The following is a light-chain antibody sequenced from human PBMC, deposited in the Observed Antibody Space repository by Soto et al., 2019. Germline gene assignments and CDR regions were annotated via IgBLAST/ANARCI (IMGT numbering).Light chain of an antibody. CDR1: QGISSY. V-gene: IGKV1-9*01. Sequence: DIQLTQSPSFLSASVGDRVTITCRASQGISSYLAWYQQKPGKAPKLLIYAASTLQSGVPSRFSGSGSGTEFTLTISSLQPEGFATYYCQQLNSYPPSITFGQGTRLEIK. CDR3: QQLNSYPPSIT. CDR2: AAS. J-gene: IGKJ5*01.